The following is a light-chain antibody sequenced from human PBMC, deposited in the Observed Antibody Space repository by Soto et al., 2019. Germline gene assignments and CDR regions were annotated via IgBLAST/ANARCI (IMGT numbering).Light chain of an antibody. CDR2: GAS. CDR1: QSVSSSY. V-gene: IGKV3-20*01. Sequence: EIVLTQSPGTLSLSPGERATLSCRASQSVSSSYLAWYQQKPGQAPRLLIYGASSRATGIPDRFSGSGSGTNFTLTISRLEPEDFAMYYCHHYGNSLFGGGTKV. CDR3: HHYGNSL. J-gene: IGKJ4*01.